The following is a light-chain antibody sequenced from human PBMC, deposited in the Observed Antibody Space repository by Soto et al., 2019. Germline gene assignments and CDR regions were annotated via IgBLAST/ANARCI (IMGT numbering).Light chain of an antibody. CDR3: CSYAGSRTVV. J-gene: IGLJ2*01. CDR2: QGS. CDR1: SSDVGSYNL. Sequence: QSALTQPASVSGSPGQSITISCTGTSSDVGSYNLVPWYQQYPGKAPKFIIYQGSKRPSGVSNRFSGSKSGNTASLTISGLQAEDEADYYCCSYAGSRTVVFGGGTKLTVL. V-gene: IGLV2-23*01.